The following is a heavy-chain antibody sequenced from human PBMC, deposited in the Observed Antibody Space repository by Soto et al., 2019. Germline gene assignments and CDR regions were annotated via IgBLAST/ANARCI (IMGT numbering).Heavy chain of an antibody. Sequence: GGSLRLSCAVSGFNVSNYEMVWVRQTPRKGPQSIAYSDRSGGTILYADSVRGRFIISRDNPKNSLSLQMNTLRVEDTAVYYCVRQIHYPHHGLDVWGQGTAVTVSS. D-gene: IGHD3-10*01. V-gene: IGHV3-48*03. CDR1: GFNVSNYE. CDR3: VRQIHYPHHGLDV. CDR2: SDRSGGTI. J-gene: IGHJ6*02.